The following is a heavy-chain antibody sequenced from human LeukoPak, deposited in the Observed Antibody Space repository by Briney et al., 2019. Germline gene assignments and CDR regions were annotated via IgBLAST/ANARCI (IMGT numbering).Heavy chain of an antibody. CDR3: ASSKPNAGYSSSWPIDY. V-gene: IGHV4-59*01. Sequence: SETLSLTCTVSGGSISSYYWSWIRQPPGKGLEWIGYIYYSGSTNYNPSLKSRVTISVDTSKNQFSLKLSSVTAADTAVYYCASSKPNAGYSSSWPIDYWGQGTLVTVSS. CDR2: IYYSGST. CDR1: GGSISSYY. D-gene: IGHD6-13*01. J-gene: IGHJ4*02.